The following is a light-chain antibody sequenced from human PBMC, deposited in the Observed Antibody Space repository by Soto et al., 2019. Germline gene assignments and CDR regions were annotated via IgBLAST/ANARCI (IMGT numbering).Light chain of an antibody. Sequence: QSALTQPASVSGSPGQSITISCTGTSSDVGGYNYVSWYQQHPGKAPKLMIYDVSRRPSGVSNRFSGSKSGNTASLTISGLQAEDEADYYCTSYTSITTPDYVFGTGTKLTVL. J-gene: IGLJ1*01. CDR2: DVS. CDR3: TSYTSITTPDYV. V-gene: IGLV2-14*01. CDR1: SSDVGGYNY.